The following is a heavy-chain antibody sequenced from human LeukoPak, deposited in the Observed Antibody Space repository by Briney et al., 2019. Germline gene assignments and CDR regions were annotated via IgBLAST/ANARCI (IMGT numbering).Heavy chain of an antibody. V-gene: IGHV3-23*01. J-gene: IGHJ6*03. D-gene: IGHD2-15*01. CDR1: GFTFSSYA. CDR2: ISGGGGST. Sequence: NPGGSLRLSCAAPGFTFSSYAMSWVRQAPGKGLEWVSAISGGGGSTYYADSVKGRFTISRDNSKNTLYLQMNSLRAEDTAVYYCAKDCDGGGSCYFDVWGKGTTVTVSS. CDR3: AKDCDGGGSCYFDV.